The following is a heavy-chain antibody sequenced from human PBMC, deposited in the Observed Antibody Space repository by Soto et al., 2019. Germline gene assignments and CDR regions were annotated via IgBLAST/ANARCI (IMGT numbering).Heavy chain of an antibody. CDR2: IYYSGST. D-gene: IGHD3-9*01. J-gene: IGHJ4*02. CDR3: ARLEGLATISYYFDF. V-gene: IGHV4-59*08. Sequence: SETLSLTCTVSGGSISSYYWSWIRQPPGKGLEWIGYIYYSGSTNYNPSLKSRVTISVDTSKNQFSLKLNSVTAADSAMYFCARLEGLATISYYFDFWGQGALVTVSS. CDR1: GGSISSYY.